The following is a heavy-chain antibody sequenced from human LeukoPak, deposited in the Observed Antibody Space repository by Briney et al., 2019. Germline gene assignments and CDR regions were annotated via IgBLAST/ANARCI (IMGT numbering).Heavy chain of an antibody. Sequence: PGGSLRLSCAASGFTFSSYGMHWVRQAPGKGLEWVAVIWYDGSNKYYADSVKGRFTISRDNSKNTLYLQMNSLRAEDTAVYYCARDIAAAEDDNWFDPWGQGTLVTVSS. D-gene: IGHD6-13*01. J-gene: IGHJ5*02. CDR2: IWYDGSNK. CDR1: GFTFSSYG. V-gene: IGHV3-33*01. CDR3: ARDIAAAEDDNWFDP.